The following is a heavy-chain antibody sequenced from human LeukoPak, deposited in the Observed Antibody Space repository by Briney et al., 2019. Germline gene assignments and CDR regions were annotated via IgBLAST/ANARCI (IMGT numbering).Heavy chain of an antibody. J-gene: IGHJ6*02. CDR3: VRDLLREVPGHSYYYGMDV. Sequence: KPSETLSLTCTVSGGSISSYYWSWIRQPPGKGLEWIGYIYYSGSTNYNPSLKSRVTISVDTSKNQLSLKLRSVTAADTAVYYCVRDLLREVPGHSYYYGMDVWGQGTTVTVSS. D-gene: IGHD1-26*01. CDR2: IYYSGST. CDR1: GGSISSYY. V-gene: IGHV4-59*01.